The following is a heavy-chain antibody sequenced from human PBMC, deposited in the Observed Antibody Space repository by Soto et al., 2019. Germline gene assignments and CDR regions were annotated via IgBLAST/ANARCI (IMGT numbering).Heavy chain of an antibody. CDR1: GFTFSGSA. V-gene: IGHV3-73*02. J-gene: IGHJ6*02. CDR3: TSRPYYDILTGYNYGMDV. CDR2: IRSKANSYAT. D-gene: IGHD3-9*01. Sequence: EVQLVESGGGLVQPGGSLKLSCAASGFTFSGSAMHWVRQASGKGLEWVGRIRSKANSYATAYAASVKGRFTISRDDSKTTAYLQMNSLKTEDTAVYYCTSRPYYDILTGYNYGMDVWGQGTTVTVSS.